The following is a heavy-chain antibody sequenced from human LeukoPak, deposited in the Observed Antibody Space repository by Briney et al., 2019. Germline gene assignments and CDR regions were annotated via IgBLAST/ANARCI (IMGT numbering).Heavy chain of an antibody. CDR1: GFTFSNYW. J-gene: IGHJ5*02. CDR2: INGDGNTT. CDR3: ARSNSGYLS. Sequence: GGSLRLSCAASGFTFSNYWMHRVRQAPGKGLVCVSRINGDGNTTIYADSVKGRFTISRDNAKNTLYLQMNSLRVEDTAVYYCARSNSGYLSWGQGTLVTVSS. D-gene: IGHD3-22*01. V-gene: IGHV3-74*01.